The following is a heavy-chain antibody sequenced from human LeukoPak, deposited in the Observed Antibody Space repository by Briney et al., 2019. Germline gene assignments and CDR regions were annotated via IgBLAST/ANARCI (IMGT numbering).Heavy chain of an antibody. J-gene: IGHJ5*02. CDR2: INPSGGST. D-gene: IGHD1-26*01. CDR3: ARGGIVGATYSWFDP. Sequence: ASVKVSRKASGYTFTSYYMHWVRQAPGQGLEWMGIINPSGGSTSYAQKFQGRVTMTRDTSTSTVYMELSSLRSEDTAVYYCARGGIVGATYSWFDPWGQGTLVTVSS. CDR1: GYTFTSYY. V-gene: IGHV1-46*01.